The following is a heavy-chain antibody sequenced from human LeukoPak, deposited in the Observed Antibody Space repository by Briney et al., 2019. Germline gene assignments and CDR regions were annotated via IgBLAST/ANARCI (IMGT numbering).Heavy chain of an antibody. CDR3: ARVGYDFWSGYFDY. CDR2: IYYSGST. J-gene: IGHJ4*02. D-gene: IGHD3-3*01. Sequence: SETLSLTRTVSGGSISSHYWSWIRQPPGKGLEWIGYIYYSGSTNYNPSLKSRVTIPVDTFKNQFSLKLSSVTAADTAVYYCARVGYDFWSGYFDYWGQGTLVTVSS. V-gene: IGHV4-59*11. CDR1: GGSISSHY.